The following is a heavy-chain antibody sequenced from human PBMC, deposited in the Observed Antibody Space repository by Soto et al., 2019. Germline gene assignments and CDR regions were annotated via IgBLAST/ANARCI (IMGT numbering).Heavy chain of an antibody. V-gene: IGHV1-8*01. CDR3: ARGRYDSSGYYQAEFDY. Sequence: QVQLVQSGAEVKKPGASVKVSCKASGYTFTSYDINWVRQATGQRLEWMGWMNPNSGNTGYAQKFQGRVTMTRNTSISTAYMELSSLRSEDTAVYYCARGRYDSSGYYQAEFDYWGQGTLVTVSS. D-gene: IGHD3-22*01. CDR1: GYTFTSYD. J-gene: IGHJ4*02. CDR2: MNPNSGNT.